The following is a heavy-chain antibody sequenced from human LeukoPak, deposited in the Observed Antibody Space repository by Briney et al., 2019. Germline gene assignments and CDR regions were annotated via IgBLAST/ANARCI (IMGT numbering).Heavy chain of an antibody. CDR2: VGHNAAGT. Sequence: GGSLRLSCAASGFTFSDYSMSWVRQAPGKGLEWVAAVGHNAAGTYYADSVKGRFTISRDNSKDALFLQMNSLRAEDTAIYYCARDIQLSTWGLGTMVTVSS. J-gene: IGHJ3*01. V-gene: IGHV3-23*01. CDR3: ARDIQLST. D-gene: IGHD5-24*01. CDR1: GFTFSDYS.